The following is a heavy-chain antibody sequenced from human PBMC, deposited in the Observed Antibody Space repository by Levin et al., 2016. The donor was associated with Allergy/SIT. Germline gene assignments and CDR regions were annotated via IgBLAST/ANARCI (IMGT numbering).Heavy chain of an antibody. CDR1: GFSFSSYS. D-gene: IGHD3-3*01. CDR2: ISSSSSYK. CDR3: ARDREGDDFWSGYDA. Sequence: GESLKISCAASGFSFSSYSMNWVRQAPGKGLEWVSSISSSSSYKHYAGSVKGRFTISRDNAKNSLYLQMNSLRAEDRAVYYCARDREGDDFWSGYDAWGQGTLVTVSS. V-gene: IGHV3-21*01. J-gene: IGHJ5*02.